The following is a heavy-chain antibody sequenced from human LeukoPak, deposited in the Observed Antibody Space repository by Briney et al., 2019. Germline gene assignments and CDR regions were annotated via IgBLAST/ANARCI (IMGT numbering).Heavy chain of an antibody. V-gene: IGHV4-34*09. CDR1: GGSFSGYY. J-gene: IGHJ3*02. CDR2: INHSGST. CDR3: ARVPLSGGWYYYDSSGYPDDAFDI. D-gene: IGHD3-22*01. Sequence: SETLSLTCAVYGGSFSGYYWSWIRQPPGKGLEWIGEINHSGSTNYNPSLKSRVTISVDTSKNQFSLKLSSVTAADTAVYYCARVPLSGGWYYYDSSGYPDDAFDIWGQGTMVTVSS.